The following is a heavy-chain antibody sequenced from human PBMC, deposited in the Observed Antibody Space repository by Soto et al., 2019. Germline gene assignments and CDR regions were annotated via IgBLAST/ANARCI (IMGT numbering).Heavy chain of an antibody. CDR1: GFTFSSYA. V-gene: IGHV3-23*01. J-gene: IGHJ6*02. CDR2: ISGSGGST. Sequence: EVQLLESGGGLVQPGGSLRLSCAASGFTFSSYAMSWVRQAPGKGLEWVSAISGSGGSTYYADSVKGRFTISRDNSKNTLYLQMNSLRAEDTAVYYCAKGGWCSSTSCQRDYYYYGMDVWGQGITVTVSS. CDR3: AKGGWCSSTSCQRDYYYYGMDV. D-gene: IGHD2-2*01.